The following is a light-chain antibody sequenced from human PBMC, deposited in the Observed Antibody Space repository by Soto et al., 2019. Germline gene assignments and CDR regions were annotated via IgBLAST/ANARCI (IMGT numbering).Light chain of an antibody. Sequence: DIQMTQSPSTLSASVGDRVTITCRASQSVSRWLAWYQQKPGKAPKLLIYKTSTLESGVPSRFSGSGSGTEFTLAVSSLQPDDSATYYCQQYNDNWTFGQGTKVDIK. V-gene: IGKV1-5*03. CDR2: KTS. CDR1: QSVSRW. CDR3: QQYNDNWT. J-gene: IGKJ1*01.